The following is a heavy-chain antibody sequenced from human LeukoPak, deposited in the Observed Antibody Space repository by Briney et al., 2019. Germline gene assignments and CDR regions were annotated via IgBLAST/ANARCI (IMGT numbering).Heavy chain of an antibody. CDR1: GYTFAKYA. Sequence: GASVKASCKASGYTFAKYAIHWVRQAPGQRLEWMGWINAGNGNTRYSQKFQGGVTITRDTSASTAYMELSSLRSEDTAVYYCARSILVVPVASHYNYGVDVWGQGTTVTVPS. D-gene: IGHD2-2*01. CDR2: INAGNGNT. V-gene: IGHV1-3*01. CDR3: ARSILVVPVASHYNYGVDV. J-gene: IGHJ6*02.